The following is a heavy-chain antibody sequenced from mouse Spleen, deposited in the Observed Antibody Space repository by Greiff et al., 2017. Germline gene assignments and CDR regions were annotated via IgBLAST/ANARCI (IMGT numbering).Heavy chain of an antibody. CDR2: ISSGGSYT. CDR1: GFTFSSYA. J-gene: IGHJ2*01. CDR3: AREVRQDYFDY. Sequence: DVKLVESGGGLVKPGGSLKLSCAASGFTFSSYAMSWVRQTPEKRLEWVATISSGGSYTYYPDSVKGRFTISRDNAKNTLYLQMSSLRSEDTAMYYCAREVRQDYFDYWGQGTTLTVSS. V-gene: IGHV5-9-1*01. D-gene: IGHD2-14*01.